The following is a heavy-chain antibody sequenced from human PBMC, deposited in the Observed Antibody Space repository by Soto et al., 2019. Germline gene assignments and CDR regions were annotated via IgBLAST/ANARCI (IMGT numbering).Heavy chain of an antibody. CDR1: GGSISSGGYY. D-gene: IGHD2-2*01. V-gene: IGHV4-31*03. CDR3: AGYDCSSTSCYRRIVTWFDP. J-gene: IGHJ5*02. CDR2: IYYSGST. Sequence: SETLSLTCTVSGGSISSGGYYWSWIRQHPGKGLEWIGYIYYSGSTYYNPSLKSRVTISVDTSKNQFSLKLSSVTAADTAVYYCAGYDCSSTSCYRRIVTWFDPWGQGTLVTVSS.